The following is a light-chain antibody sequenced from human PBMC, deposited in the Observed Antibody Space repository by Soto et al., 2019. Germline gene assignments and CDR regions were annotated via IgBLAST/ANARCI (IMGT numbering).Light chain of an antibody. J-gene: IGKJ1*01. CDR1: QSINNY. CDR3: QQGFSGPPWT. Sequence: DIQMTQSPSSLSASVGDRVTITCRSSQSINNYLKWYQQRPGKAPKVIISDASILQSGVPSRFRGSGSGTDFTLTISNPQPEDVATYYCQQGFSGPPWTFSQGTKVEI. V-gene: IGKV1-39*01. CDR2: DAS.